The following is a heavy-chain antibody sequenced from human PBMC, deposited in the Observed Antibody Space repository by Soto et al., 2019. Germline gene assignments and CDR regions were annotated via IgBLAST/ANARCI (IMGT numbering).Heavy chain of an antibody. V-gene: IGHV4-4*01. J-gene: IGHJ4*01. Sequence: ETLSLTCSVSGGSISSSTWWSWVRQPPGKGLEWIGEILHSGATNYNPSLKSRVTFSVDKSKNQFSLKLSSVTAADTAVYFCARDHGVSRGFAFDYWGQGTLVTVSS. D-gene: IGHD3-3*01. CDR2: ILHSGAT. CDR1: GGSISSSTW. CDR3: ARDHGVSRGFAFDY.